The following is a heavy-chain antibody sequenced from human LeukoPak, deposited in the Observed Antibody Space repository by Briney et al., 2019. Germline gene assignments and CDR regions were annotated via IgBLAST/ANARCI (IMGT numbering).Heavy chain of an antibody. CDR1: GFTFGSYA. D-gene: IGHD5/OR15-5a*01. V-gene: IGHV3-64*01. J-gene: IGHJ6*02. CDR2: ISSNGGST. Sequence: PGGSLRLSCAASGFTFGSYAMQWVRQAPGKGLECVSAISSNGGSTYYANSVKGRFVISRDNSKNTLFLQMGSLRAEDMAVYYCARKASVSYGMDVWGQGTTVTVSS. CDR3: ARKASVSYGMDV.